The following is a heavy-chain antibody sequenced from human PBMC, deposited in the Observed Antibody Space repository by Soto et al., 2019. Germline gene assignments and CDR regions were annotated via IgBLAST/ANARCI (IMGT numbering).Heavy chain of an antibody. CDR3: VKGGSKTGWPPVDH. J-gene: IGHJ4*01. D-gene: IGHD6-19*01. CDR2: ISDDGKTQ. V-gene: IGHV3-30*18. Sequence: QVKLVEFGGAVVQSGRSLRLSCTASSFRFSAYGMHWVRQAPGKGLEWVALISDDGKTQFFTESVEGRFTISRDNSRNTLYLQMNRLRPEDTAVYYCVKGGSKTGWPPVDHWGHGTRVTVSS. CDR1: SFRFSAYG.